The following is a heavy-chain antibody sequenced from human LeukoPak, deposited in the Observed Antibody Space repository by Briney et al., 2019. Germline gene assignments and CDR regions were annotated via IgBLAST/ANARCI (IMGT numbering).Heavy chain of an antibody. J-gene: IGHJ4*02. CDR3: ARGELRGFDY. Sequence: GGSLRLSCAASGFTFSSYTMNWVRQAPGKGLEWVSSISSSSSYIYYADSVKGRFTISRDNAKNSLYLQMNSLRAEDTAVYYCARGELRGFDYWGQGTLVTVSS. CDR1: GFTFSSYT. V-gene: IGHV3-21*01. CDR2: ISSSSSYI. D-gene: IGHD1-7*01.